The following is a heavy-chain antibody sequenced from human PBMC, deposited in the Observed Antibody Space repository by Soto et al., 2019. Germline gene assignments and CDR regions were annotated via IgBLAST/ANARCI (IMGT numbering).Heavy chain of an antibody. J-gene: IGHJ4*02. CDR3: ARETAD. CDR2: ISSNGGST. V-gene: IGHV3-64*01. Sequence: GGSLRLSCAASGFTFSSYAMHWVRQAPGKGLEYVSAISSNGGSTYYANSVKGRFTISRDNSKNTLYLQMGSLRAEDMAVYYCARETADWGQGTLVTVSS. CDR1: GFTFSSYA.